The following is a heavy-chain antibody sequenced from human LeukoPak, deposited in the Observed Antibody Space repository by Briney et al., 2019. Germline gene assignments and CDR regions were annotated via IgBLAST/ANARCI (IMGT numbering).Heavy chain of an antibody. CDR3: ARAPLLRYFDWRPYYYYMDV. V-gene: IGHV4-59*12. CDR1: GGPISSYY. Sequence: SETLSLTCTVSGGPISSYYWSWIRQPPGKGLEWIGYIYYSGSTNYNPSLKSRVTISVDTSKNQFSLKLSSVTAADTAVYYCARAPLLRYFDWRPYYYYMDVWGKGTTVTISS. CDR2: IYYSGST. D-gene: IGHD3-9*01. J-gene: IGHJ6*03.